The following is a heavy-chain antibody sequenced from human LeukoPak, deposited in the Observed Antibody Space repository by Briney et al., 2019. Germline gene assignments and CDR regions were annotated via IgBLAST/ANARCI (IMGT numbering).Heavy chain of an antibody. CDR2: IYTSGST. D-gene: IGHD6-13*01. Sequence: SETLSLTCTVSGGSISSYYWSWIRQPAGKGLEWIGRIYTSGSTNYNPSLKSRVTMSVDTSKNQFSLKLSSVTAADTAVYYCARGSIAAAGMWSYWFDPWGQGTLVTVSS. V-gene: IGHV4-4*07. CDR1: GGSISSYY. CDR3: ARGSIAAAGMWSYWFDP. J-gene: IGHJ5*02.